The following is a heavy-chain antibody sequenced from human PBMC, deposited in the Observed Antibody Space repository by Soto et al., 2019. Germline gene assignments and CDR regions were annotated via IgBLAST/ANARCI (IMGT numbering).Heavy chain of an antibody. CDR3: ARDDSSGYYSY. CDR1: GGSISSGGYY. D-gene: IGHD3-22*01. Sequence: SETLSLTCTVSGGSISSGGYYWSWIRQHPGKGLEWIGYIYYSGSTYYNPSLKSRVTISVDTSKNQFSLKLSSVTAADTAVYYCARDDSSGYYSYWGQGTLVTVSS. CDR2: IYYSGST. V-gene: IGHV4-31*03. J-gene: IGHJ4*02.